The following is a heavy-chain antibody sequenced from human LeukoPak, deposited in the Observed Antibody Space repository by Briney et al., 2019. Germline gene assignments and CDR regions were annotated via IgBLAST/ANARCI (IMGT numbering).Heavy chain of an antibody. CDR3: ARGLVVPAARAMDV. V-gene: IGHV1-8*03. J-gene: IGHJ6*04. CDR2: MNPNSGNT. CDR1: GYTLTSYD. D-gene: IGHD2-2*01. Sequence: GASVKVSCKASGYTLTSYDINWVRQATGQGLEWMGWMNPNSGNTGYAQKFQGRVTITRNTSISTAYMELSSLRSEDTAVYYCARGLVVPAARAMDVWGKGTTVTVSS.